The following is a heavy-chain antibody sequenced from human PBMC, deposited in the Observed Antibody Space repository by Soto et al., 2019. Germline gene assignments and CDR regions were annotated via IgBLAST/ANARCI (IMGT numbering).Heavy chain of an antibody. V-gene: IGHV3-48*02. Sequence: EVHLEESGGGLVQPGRSRRISCAASGFTFSSYAMNWVRQAPGKGLEWLSYISVGSGSIFYADSVRGRFTISRDDAQNSVYLQMDTLRYEDTAMYYCVRDDKWAFYIWGQGTTVSVSS. CDR1: GFTFSSYA. D-gene: IGHD1-26*01. J-gene: IGHJ3*02. CDR3: VRDDKWAFYI. CDR2: ISVGSGSI.